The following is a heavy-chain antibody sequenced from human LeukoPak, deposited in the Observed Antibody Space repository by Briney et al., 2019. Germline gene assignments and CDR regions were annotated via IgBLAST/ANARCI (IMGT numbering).Heavy chain of an antibody. CDR1: GGSIFSSNW. Sequence: SETLSLTCAVSGGSIFSSNWWSWVRQPPGKGLEWIGQIFHSGSTNYNPSLKSRVTISVDTSKNQFSLKLSSVTAADTAVYYCVRMGSSWSHTRFDYWGQGTLVTVSS. V-gene: IGHV4-4*02. J-gene: IGHJ4*02. CDR3: VRMGSSWSHTRFDY. CDR2: IFHSGST. D-gene: IGHD6-13*01.